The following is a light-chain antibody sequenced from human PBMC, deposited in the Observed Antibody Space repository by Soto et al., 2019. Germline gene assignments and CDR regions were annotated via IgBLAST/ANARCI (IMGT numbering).Light chain of an antibody. CDR2: DAS. CDR3: QQRSNWPRIT. V-gene: IGKV3-11*01. Sequence: DIVLTQNPATLSLLPGKRATLSCRASQSVSSYLAWYQQKPGQAPRLLIYDASNRATGIAARFSGSGSGTDFTLTISSLEPEDFAVYYCQQRSNWPRITFGQRTRLEI. J-gene: IGKJ5*01. CDR1: QSVSSY.